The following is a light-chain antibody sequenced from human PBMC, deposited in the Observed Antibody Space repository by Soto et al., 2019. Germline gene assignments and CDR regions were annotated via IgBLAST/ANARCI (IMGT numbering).Light chain of an antibody. V-gene: IGKV1-12*01. CDR2: AAS. CDR1: QGISSS. CDR3: QHAKSFPPT. J-gene: IGKJ3*01. Sequence: DIQMTQSPSSVSASVGDRVTITCRASQGISSSLAWYQQKPRKAPKLLIYAASTLQSGVSSRFSGSGSGTDFTLTISSLQPEDFATYYCQHAKSFPPTFGPGARV.